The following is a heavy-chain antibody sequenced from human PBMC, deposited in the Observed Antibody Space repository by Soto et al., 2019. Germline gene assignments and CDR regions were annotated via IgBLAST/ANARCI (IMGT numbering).Heavy chain of an antibody. Sequence: VSVKVSCKASGYTFTGYYMHWVRQAPGQGLEWMGWINPNSGGTNYAQKFQGRVTMTRDTSISTAYMELSRLRSDDTAVYYCARVRGGILTGYYDYWGQGTLVTVSS. V-gene: IGHV1-2*02. CDR3: ARVRGGILTGYYDY. CDR1: GYTFTGYY. J-gene: IGHJ4*02. D-gene: IGHD3-9*01. CDR2: INPNSGGT.